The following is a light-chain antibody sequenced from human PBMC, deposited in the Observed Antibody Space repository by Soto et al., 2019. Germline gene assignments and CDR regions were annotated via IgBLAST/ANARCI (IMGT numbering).Light chain of an antibody. V-gene: IGKV1-5*01. CDR2: DAS. CDR3: MQALQPQT. J-gene: IGKJ1*01. CDR1: QSISSW. Sequence: PSTLSASGVARATITCRASQSISSWLAWYQQKPGKAPKLLIYDASSLESGVPSRFSGSGSGTEFTLTISRVEAEDAGVYYCMQALQPQTFGHGTKVDIK.